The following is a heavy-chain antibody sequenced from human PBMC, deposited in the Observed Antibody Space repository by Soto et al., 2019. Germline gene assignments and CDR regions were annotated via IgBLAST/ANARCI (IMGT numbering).Heavy chain of an antibody. CDR2: INHSGST. Sequence: PSETLSLTCAVYGGAFSGYYWSWIRQPPGKGLEWIGDINHSGSTNQNPSLKSRVTISVDTSKNQFSLKVRSVTAADTAVYYCARGTAIQGGAPDKNFFDYWGLGTPVTVSS. J-gene: IGHJ4*02. V-gene: IGHV4-34*01. CDR3: ARGTAIQGGAPDKNFFDY. CDR1: GGAFSGYY. D-gene: IGHD2-21*02.